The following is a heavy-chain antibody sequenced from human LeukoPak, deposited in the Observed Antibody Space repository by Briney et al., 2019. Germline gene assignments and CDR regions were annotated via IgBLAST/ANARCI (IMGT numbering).Heavy chain of an antibody. J-gene: IGHJ4*02. V-gene: IGHV1-46*01. CDR3: ARYCSSTSCYEEIFDY. CDR2: INPSGGST. D-gene: IGHD2-2*01. CDR1: GYTFTSYY. Sequence: ASVKVSCKASGYTFTSYYMHWVRQAPGQGLEWMGIINPSGGSTSYAQKFQGRVTMTRDTSTSTVYMELSSLRSEDTAVYYCARYCSSTSCYEEIFDYWGQGTLVTVSS.